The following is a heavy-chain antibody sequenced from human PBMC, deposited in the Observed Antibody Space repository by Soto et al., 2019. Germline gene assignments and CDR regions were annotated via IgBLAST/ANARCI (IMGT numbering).Heavy chain of an antibody. D-gene: IGHD1-26*01. CDR1: GYSISSSNW. V-gene: IGHV4-28*01. CDR3: ARREIQGPIDY. Sequence: QVQLQESGPGLVKPSDTLSLTCAVSGYSISSSNWWGWIRQPPGKGLEWFGYIYYSGTTYYNPSLKRRVTMPVDTSKNQFSLKLPAVTAVDTAVYYCARREIQGPIDYWGQGTLVTASS. J-gene: IGHJ4*02. CDR2: IYYSGTT.